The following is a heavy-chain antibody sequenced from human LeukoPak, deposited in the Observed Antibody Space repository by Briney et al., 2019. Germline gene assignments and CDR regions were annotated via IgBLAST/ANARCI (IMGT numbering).Heavy chain of an antibody. D-gene: IGHD6-19*01. J-gene: IGHJ4*02. CDR1: GGSISSSSYY. CDR2: IYYSGST. CDR3: AILAYSSGSYYLDY. Sequence: SETLSLTCTVSGGSISSSSYYWGWIRQPPGKGLEWIGSIYYSGSTYYNPSLKSRVTISVDTSKNQFSLKLSSVTAADTAVYYCAILAYSSGSYYLDYWGQGTLVTVSS. V-gene: IGHV4-39*01.